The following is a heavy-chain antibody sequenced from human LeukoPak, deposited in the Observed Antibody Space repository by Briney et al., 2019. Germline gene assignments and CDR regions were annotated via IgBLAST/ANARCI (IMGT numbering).Heavy chain of an antibody. CDR3: AKQTATEIMITFGGE. CDR1: GFTFSSYW. J-gene: IGHJ4*02. V-gene: IGHV3-7*03. D-gene: IGHD3-16*01. Sequence: GGSLRLSCAASGFTFSSYWMTWVRQSPGKGLEWVANIKQDGNEKSYVDSVKGRFTISRDNAKNSLYLQMDSLRAEDTAVYYCAKQTATEIMITFGGEWGQGTLVTVSS. CDR2: IKQDGNEK.